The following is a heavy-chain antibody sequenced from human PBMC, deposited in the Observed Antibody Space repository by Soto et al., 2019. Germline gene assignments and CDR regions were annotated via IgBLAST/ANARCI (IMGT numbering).Heavy chain of an antibody. CDR1: GFTFSIYA. Sequence: SLRLSCAASGFTFSIYAMHWVRQAPGKELEWVAVISYDGSNKYYADSVKGRFTISRDNSKNTLYLQMNSLRAEDTAVYYCARDSYYDSSGYYSWEFDYWGQGTLVTVSS. J-gene: IGHJ4*02. D-gene: IGHD3-22*01. V-gene: IGHV3-30-3*01. CDR2: ISYDGSNK. CDR3: ARDSYYDSSGYYSWEFDY.